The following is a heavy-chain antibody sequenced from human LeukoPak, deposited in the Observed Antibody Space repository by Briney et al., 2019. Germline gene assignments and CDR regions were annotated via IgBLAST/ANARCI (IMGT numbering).Heavy chain of an antibody. CDR1: GYRVTNYR. CDR2: ITPGDSDP. CDR3: ARHATTGLTVNRCDP. Sequence: LGESLKISRATSGYRVTNYRIGWVRRMSGKNLEFMCIITPGDSDPRYSASLRGQVTISADKSFSTAYVQFHSLRASDTAMYYCARHATTGLTVNRCDPWGQGTVVTVFS. J-gene: IGHJ5*02. D-gene: IGHD1-26*01. V-gene: IGHV5-51*01.